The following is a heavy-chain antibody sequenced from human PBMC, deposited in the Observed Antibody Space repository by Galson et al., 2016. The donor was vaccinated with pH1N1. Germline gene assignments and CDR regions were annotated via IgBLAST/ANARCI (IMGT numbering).Heavy chain of an antibody. V-gene: IGHV5-51*01. D-gene: IGHD4-17*01. CDR2: IYPGGSVT. CDR1: GSSFSNYW. J-gene: IGHJ3*02. CDR3: ARQDDFGDYRGDAFDI. Sequence: QSGAEVKKPGESLKISCKGSGSSFSNYWIGWVRQMHGKGLEWVGIIYPGGSVTRYSPPFQGQVTISIDKSINTAYLQWSSLKASDTAMYYCARQDDFGDYRGDAFDIWGQGTMVIVSS.